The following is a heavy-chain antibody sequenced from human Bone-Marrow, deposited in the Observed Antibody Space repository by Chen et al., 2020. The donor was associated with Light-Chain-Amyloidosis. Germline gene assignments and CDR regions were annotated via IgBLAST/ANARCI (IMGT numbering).Heavy chain of an antibody. V-gene: IGHV4-59*01. Sequence: QVQLQESGPGLVKPSETLSLTCTVSGGSISSYYWSWIRQPPGKGLEWIGYIYYSGSTNYNPSLMSRVTISVDTSKNQFSLKLSSVTAADTAVYYCARGSRITIFGVSYPFDAFDIWGQGTMVTVSS. CDR2: IYYSGST. J-gene: IGHJ3*02. CDR1: GGSISSYY. CDR3: ARGSRITIFGVSYPFDAFDI. D-gene: IGHD3-3*01.